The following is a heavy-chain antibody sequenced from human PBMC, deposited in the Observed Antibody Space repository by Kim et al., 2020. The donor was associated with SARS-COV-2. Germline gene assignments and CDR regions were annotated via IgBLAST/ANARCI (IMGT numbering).Heavy chain of an antibody. V-gene: IGHV3-74*01. J-gene: IGHJ3*02. Sequence: FADSLKGRFTISRDNAKNTLYLQMNSLRVEDTAVYYCTRSPNWGQAFDIWGQGTMIIVSS. D-gene: IGHD7-27*01. CDR3: TRSPNWGQAFDI.